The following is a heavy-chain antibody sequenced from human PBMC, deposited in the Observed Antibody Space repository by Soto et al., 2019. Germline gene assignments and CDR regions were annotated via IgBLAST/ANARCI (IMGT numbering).Heavy chain of an antibody. V-gene: IGHV4-31*03. CDR2: IYYSGST. Sequence: QVQLQESGPGLVKPSQTLSLTCTDSGGSISSGGYYWSWIRQHPGKGLEWIGYIYYSGSTYYNPSLKSRVTISVDTSKNQFTPKLISVTAAVTAVYYCARGGIAAAAPPVYWGQGTLVPVSS. CDR3: ARGGIAAAAPPVY. J-gene: IGHJ4*02. D-gene: IGHD6-13*01. CDR1: GGSISSGGYY.